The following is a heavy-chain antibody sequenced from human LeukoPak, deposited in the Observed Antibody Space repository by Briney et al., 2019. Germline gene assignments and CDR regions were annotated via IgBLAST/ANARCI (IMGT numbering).Heavy chain of an antibody. D-gene: IGHD6-19*01. CDR3: ARVLAGNFDY. V-gene: IGHV4-39*07. CDR1: GGSISSSSYY. Sequence: PSETLSLTCTVSGGSISSSSYYWSWIRQPPGKGLEWIGEINHSGSTNYNPFLKSRVTISVDTSKNQFSLKLSSVTAADTAVYYCARVLAGNFDYWGQGTLVTVSS. J-gene: IGHJ4*02. CDR2: INHSGST.